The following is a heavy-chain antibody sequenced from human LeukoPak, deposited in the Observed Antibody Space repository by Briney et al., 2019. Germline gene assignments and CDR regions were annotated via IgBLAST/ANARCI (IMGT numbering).Heavy chain of an antibody. J-gene: IGHJ4*02. CDR1: GFTFDDYA. D-gene: IGHD2-15*01. CDR2: ISWNSGSI. CDR3: ARATDCSGGSCYSGIDY. Sequence: GGSLRLSCAASGFTFDDYAMHWVRQAPGKGLEWVSGISWNSGSIGYADSVKGRFTISRDNAKNSLYLQMNSLRAEDTAVYYCARATDCSGGSCYSGIDYWGQGTLVTVSS. V-gene: IGHV3-9*01.